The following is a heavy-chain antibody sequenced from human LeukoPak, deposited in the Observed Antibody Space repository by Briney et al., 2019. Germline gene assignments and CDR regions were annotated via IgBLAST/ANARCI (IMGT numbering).Heavy chain of an antibody. CDR2: ISYDGSNK. J-gene: IGHJ4*02. CDR1: GFTFSSYA. CDR3: AREVRGAITVFDY. Sequence: GGSLRLSCAASGFTFSSYAMHWVRQAPGKGLEWVAVISYDGSNKYSAASVKGRFTISRDNSKNTLYLQMNSLRTEDTAVYYCAREVRGAITVFDYWGQGTLVTVSS. D-gene: IGHD3-10*01. V-gene: IGHV3-30-3*01.